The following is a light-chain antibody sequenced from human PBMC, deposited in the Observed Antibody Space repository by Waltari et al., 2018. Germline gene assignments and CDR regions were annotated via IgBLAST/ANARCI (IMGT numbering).Light chain of an antibody. Sequence: QSALTQPASVSGSPGQSITISCTGTSSDVGAYNYVPWYQQHPGKAPKVLIYDVSNRPSGVSNRFSGSKSGNTASLTISGLQAEDEADYYCSSYTSTSALVVFGGGTKLTVL. CDR1: SSDVGAYNY. CDR3: SSYTSTSALVV. CDR2: DVS. V-gene: IGLV2-14*03. J-gene: IGLJ2*01.